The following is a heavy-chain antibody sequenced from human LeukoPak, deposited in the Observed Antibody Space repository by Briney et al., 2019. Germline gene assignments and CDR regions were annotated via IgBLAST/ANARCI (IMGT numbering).Heavy chain of an antibody. CDR2: ISYDGHNK. CDR1: GFTFSRFA. V-gene: IGHV3-30-3*01. J-gene: IGHJ6*02. CDR3: ARGGSGTWSNYYYYGMDV. Sequence: PGGSLRLSCAASGFTFSRFAMTWVRQAPGQGLEWVSFISYDGHNKFYADSVKGRFTISRDNSKNTLYLQMNSLRVEDTAVYYCARGGSGTWSNYYYYGMDVWGQGTTVTVSS. D-gene: IGHD1-14*01.